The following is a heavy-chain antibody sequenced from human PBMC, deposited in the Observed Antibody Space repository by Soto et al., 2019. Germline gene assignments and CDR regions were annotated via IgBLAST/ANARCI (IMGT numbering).Heavy chain of an antibody. J-gene: IGHJ6*02. CDR2: ISGSGGNT. V-gene: IGHV3-23*01. CDR1: GFTFSNYV. CDR3: AIGGVGSPGLYSSYGMDV. D-gene: IGHD3-16*01. Sequence: GGSLRLSCAASGFTFSNYVMTWVRQAPGKGLEWVSSISGSGGNTYYADSVKGRFAISRDNSRNTLYLQMNSLRAEDTAVYFCAIGGVGSPGLYSSYGMDVWGQGTTVTVSS.